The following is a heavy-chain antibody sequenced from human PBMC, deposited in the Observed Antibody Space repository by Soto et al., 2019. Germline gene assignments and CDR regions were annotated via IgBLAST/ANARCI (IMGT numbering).Heavy chain of an antibody. CDR3: ARFSTLGKDYGEHV. CDR2: INLSGRT. J-gene: IGHJ6*02. Sequence: QVQLQESGPGLVKPSQTLSLTCSVSSGSISSSDSYWGLVRQPPGKGLEWIGYINLSGRTYYKPSLKSRVSISIDTSKNQFSLRLTSVTAADTAVYFCARFSTLGKDYGEHVWGQGTTVTVSS. D-gene: IGHD3-3*02. CDR1: SGSISSSDSY. V-gene: IGHV4-30-4*08.